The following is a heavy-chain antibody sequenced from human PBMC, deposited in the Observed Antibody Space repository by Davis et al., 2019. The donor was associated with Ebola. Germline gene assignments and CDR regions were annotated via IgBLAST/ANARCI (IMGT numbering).Heavy chain of an antibody. D-gene: IGHD3-16*01. CDR2: INPNSGGI. J-gene: IGHJ5*02. CDR1: GYTFTGYY. Sequence: AASVKVSCKASGYTFTGYYMHWVRQAPGQGLEWMGWINPNSGGINYAQKFQGWVTMTRDTSISTAYMELSRLRSDDTAVYYCARGGRYDYWFDPWGQGTLVTVSS. CDR3: ARGGRYDYWFDP. V-gene: IGHV1-2*04.